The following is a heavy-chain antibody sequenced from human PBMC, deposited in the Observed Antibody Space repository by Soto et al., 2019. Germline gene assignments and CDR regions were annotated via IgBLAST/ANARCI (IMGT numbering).Heavy chain of an antibody. CDR1: GYTFTSYD. D-gene: IGHD2-2*01. V-gene: IGHV1-8*01. CDR2: MNPNSGNT. CDR3: ARGGYCSSTSCYAPYNWFDP. J-gene: IGHJ5*02. Sequence: ASVKVSCKASGYTFTSYDINWVRQATGQGLEWMGWMNPNSGNTGYAQKFQGRVTMTRNTSISTAYMELSSLRSEDTAVYYCARGGYCSSTSCYAPYNWFDPWGQGTLVTVSS.